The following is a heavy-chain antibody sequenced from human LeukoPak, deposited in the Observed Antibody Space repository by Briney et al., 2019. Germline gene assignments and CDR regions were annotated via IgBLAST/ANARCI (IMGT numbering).Heavy chain of an antibody. J-gene: IGHJ6*03. CDR2: ISTSGGTK. CDR1: GFTFSSFE. V-gene: IGHV3-48*03. Sequence: PGGSLRLSCAASGFTFSSFEMNWVRQAPGRGLEWLSHISTSGGTKYYADSVKGRFTISRDSAENSVYLQMSGLTAEDTGLYYCARDATTAVGWVYMDVWGKGTTVTISS. D-gene: IGHD6-13*01. CDR3: ARDATTAVGWVYMDV.